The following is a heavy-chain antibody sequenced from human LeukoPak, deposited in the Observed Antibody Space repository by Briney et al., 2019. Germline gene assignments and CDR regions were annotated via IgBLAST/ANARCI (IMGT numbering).Heavy chain of an antibody. Sequence: SQTLSLTCTVSGGSISSGDYYWSWIRQPPGKGLEWIGYIYYSGSTYYNPSLKSRVTISVDTSKNQFSLKLSSVTAADTAVYYCARATNFDWLSDNAPGFDYWGQGTLATVSS. CDR2: IYYSGST. CDR3: ARATNFDWLSDNAPGFDY. V-gene: IGHV4-30-4*01. D-gene: IGHD3-9*01. J-gene: IGHJ4*02. CDR1: GGSISSGDYY.